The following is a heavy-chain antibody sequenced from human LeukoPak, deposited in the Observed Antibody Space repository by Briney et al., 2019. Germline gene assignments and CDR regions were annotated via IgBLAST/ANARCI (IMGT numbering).Heavy chain of an antibody. CDR1: SGSISLYY. Sequence: NPSETLSLTCTVSSGSISLYYWSWIRQPPGKGLEWIGYFYDTRSPKYNPSLERRVTISVDMSRNQFSLNLTSVTAADTAVYYCARGRGSLTYWGQGTLATVSS. CDR2: FYDTRSP. D-gene: IGHD3-10*01. J-gene: IGHJ4*02. CDR3: ARGRGSLTY. V-gene: IGHV4-59*01.